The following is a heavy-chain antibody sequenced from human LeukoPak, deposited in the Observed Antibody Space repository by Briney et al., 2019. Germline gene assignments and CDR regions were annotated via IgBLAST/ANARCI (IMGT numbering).Heavy chain of an antibody. Sequence: GGSLRLSCAASGFTFSSYAMHWVRQAPGKGLEWVAVISYDGSNKYYADSVKGRFTISRDNSKNTLYLQMNSLRAEDTAVYHCAREGDYYFDYWGQGTLVTVSS. D-gene: IGHD2-21*02. V-gene: IGHV3-30-3*01. CDR2: ISYDGSNK. J-gene: IGHJ4*02. CDR1: GFTFSSYA. CDR3: AREGDYYFDY.